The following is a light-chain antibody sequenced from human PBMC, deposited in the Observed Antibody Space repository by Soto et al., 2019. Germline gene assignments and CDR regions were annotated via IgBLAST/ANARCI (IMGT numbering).Light chain of an antibody. J-gene: IGKJ3*01. Sequence: DIQMTQSPSSLSASVGDRVTITCRASQSIANYLAWYQQKPGKVPKLLIYAASILKSGVPSRFSGSQYGTDFTLTISSLQPEDVATYYCQKYNTAPFTFGPGTKVAVK. V-gene: IGKV1-27*01. CDR1: QSIANY. CDR3: QKYNTAPFT. CDR2: AAS.